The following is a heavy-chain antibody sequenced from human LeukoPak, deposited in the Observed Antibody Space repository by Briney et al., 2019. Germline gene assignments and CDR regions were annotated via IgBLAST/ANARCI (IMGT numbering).Heavy chain of an antibody. D-gene: IGHD2-15*01. CDR3: ARDSTSVVAATRSFDY. J-gene: IGHJ4*02. Sequence: SETLSLTCTVSDDPISDYYRGWIRQPPGKGLEWIGYFHNSGTSTYNPSLKSRVTISADTSKNQFSLKLNSLTTADTAVYYCARDSTSVVAATRSFDYWGQGTLVTVSS. V-gene: IGHV4-59*01. CDR1: DDPISDYY. CDR2: FHNSGTS.